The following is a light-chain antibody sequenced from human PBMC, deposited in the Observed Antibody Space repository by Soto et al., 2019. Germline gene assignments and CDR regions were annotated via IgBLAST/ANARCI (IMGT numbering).Light chain of an antibody. CDR2: DVS. J-gene: IGLJ1*01. V-gene: IGLV2-11*01. Sequence: QSVLTQPRSVSGSPGQSVTISCTGTSSDVGGYNYVSWYQQHPGKAPKVIIYDVSKRPSGVPDRFSDSKSGNSASLTISGLQAEDEADYHCCSYAGTYVFGTGTKVTVL. CDR1: SSDVGGYNY. CDR3: CSYAGTYV.